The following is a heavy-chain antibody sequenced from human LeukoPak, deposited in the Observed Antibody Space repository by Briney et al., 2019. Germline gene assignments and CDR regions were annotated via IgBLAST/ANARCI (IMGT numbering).Heavy chain of an antibody. J-gene: IGHJ4*02. Sequence: ASVKVSCKASGYTFTNYYMHWVRQAPGQGLEWIGIINPGGDSTSYAQKFQGRVTMTRDTSTSTVYMELSSLRSEDTAVYYCAKLEEGILTGYSHFDYWGQGTLVTVSS. CDR2: INPGGDST. D-gene: IGHD3-9*01. CDR1: GYTFTNYY. CDR3: AKLEEGILTGYSHFDY. V-gene: IGHV1-46*01.